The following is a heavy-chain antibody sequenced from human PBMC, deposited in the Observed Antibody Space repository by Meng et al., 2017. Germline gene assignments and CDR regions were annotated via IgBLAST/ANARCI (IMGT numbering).Heavy chain of an antibody. V-gene: IGHV3-23*01. CDR3: AKDRPLGSYYPYYYYYGMDV. CDR2: ISGSGGST. CDR1: GFTFSGYW. J-gene: IGHJ6*02. D-gene: IGHD1-26*01. Sequence: GESLKISCAASGFTFSGYWMSWIRHVPGKGLEWVAAISGSGGSTYYADSVKGRFTISRDNSKNTLYLQMNSLRAEDTAVYYCAKDRPLGSYYPYYYYYGMDVWGQGTTVTVSS.